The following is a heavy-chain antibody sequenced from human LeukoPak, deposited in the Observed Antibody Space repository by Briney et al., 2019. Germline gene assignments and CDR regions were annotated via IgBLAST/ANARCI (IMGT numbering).Heavy chain of an antibody. J-gene: IGHJ4*02. CDR3: ACTIFGVAGRLDY. CDR1: GGTFSSYA. Sequence: ASVKVSCKASGGTFSSYAISWVRQAPGQGLEWMGGIIPIFGTANYAQKFQGRVTITTDESTSTAYMELSSLRSEDTAVYYCACTIFGVAGRLDYWGQGTLVTVSS. D-gene: IGHD3-3*01. CDR2: IIPIFGTA. V-gene: IGHV1-69*05.